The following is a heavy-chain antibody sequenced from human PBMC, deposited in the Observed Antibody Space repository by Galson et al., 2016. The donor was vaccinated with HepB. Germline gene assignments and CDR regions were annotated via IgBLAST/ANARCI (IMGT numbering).Heavy chain of an antibody. CDR1: GYIFTSYW. CDR2: FDPSDSYT. CDR3: ARDNWSFDY. J-gene: IGHJ4*02. D-gene: IGHD1-20*01. V-gene: IGHV5-10-1*01. Sequence: QSGAEVKKYGESLRISCKGSGYIFTSYWISWVRQMPGKGLEWMGRFDPSDSYTNYSPSFQGHVTISADKSISTAYLQWSSPKASDTARYYCARDNWSFDYWGQGTLVTVSS.